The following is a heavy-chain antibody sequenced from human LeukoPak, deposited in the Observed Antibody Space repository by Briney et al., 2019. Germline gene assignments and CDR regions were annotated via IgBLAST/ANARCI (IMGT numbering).Heavy chain of an antibody. CDR3: ARGPRGYQEYFQH. Sequence: SETLSLTCAVSGGSISSGGYSWSWIRQPPGKGLEWIWYIYHSGSTYYNPSLKSRVTISVDRSKNQFSLKLSSVTAADTAVYYCARGPRGYQEYFQHWGQGTLVTVSS. V-gene: IGHV4-30-2*01. D-gene: IGHD6-13*01. J-gene: IGHJ1*01. CDR1: GGSISSGGYS. CDR2: IYHSGST.